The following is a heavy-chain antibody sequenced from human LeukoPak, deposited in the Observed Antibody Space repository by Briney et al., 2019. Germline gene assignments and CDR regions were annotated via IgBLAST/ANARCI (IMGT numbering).Heavy chain of an antibody. CDR3: ARDPDSGSYHGGDY. J-gene: IGHJ4*02. V-gene: IGHV1-69*13. Sequence: SVKVSCKASGGTFSSYAISWVRQAPGQGLEWMGGIIPIFGTANYAQKFQGRVTITADESTSTAYMELSSLRSEDTAVYYCARDPDSGSYHGGDYWGQGTLVTVSS. CDR1: GGTFSSYA. D-gene: IGHD1-26*01. CDR2: IIPIFGTA.